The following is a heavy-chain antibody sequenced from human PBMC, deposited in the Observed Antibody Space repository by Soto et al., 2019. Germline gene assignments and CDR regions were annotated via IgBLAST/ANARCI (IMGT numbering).Heavy chain of an antibody. CDR2: ISRDGGTK. V-gene: IGHV3-30*03. CDR1: GFTVSTYG. J-gene: IGHJ4*02. D-gene: IGHD2-8*02. Sequence: QVQLVESGGGVVQPGRSLRLSCAVSGFTVSTYGMHWVRQAPGKGLEWVAVISRDGGTKYYADSGKGRFTNARDNSRNTLFLEMNSLRGDDMAVYYCTGEVASGYWGQGTLVTVSS. CDR3: TGEVASGY.